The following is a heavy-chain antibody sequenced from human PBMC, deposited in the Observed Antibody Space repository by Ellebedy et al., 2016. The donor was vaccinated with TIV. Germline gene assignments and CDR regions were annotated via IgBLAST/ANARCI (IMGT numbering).Heavy chain of an antibody. J-gene: IGHJ4*02. Sequence: LSLTCAASGFTFSSYSMNWVRQAPGKGLEWVSYITGISSTIYYADSVKGRFTISRDNAKNSLYLQMNSLRDEDTAVYYCARGGYGDYWGQGTLVTVSS. CDR2: ITGISSTI. CDR3: ARGGYGDY. CDR1: GFTFSSYS. V-gene: IGHV3-48*02. D-gene: IGHD5-12*01.